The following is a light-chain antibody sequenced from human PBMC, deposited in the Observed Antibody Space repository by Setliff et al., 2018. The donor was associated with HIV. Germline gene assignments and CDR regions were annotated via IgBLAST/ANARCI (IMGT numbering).Light chain of an antibody. J-gene: IGLJ2*01. V-gene: IGLV1-51*01. Sequence: QSVLTQPPSVSAAPGQKVTISCSGSSSNVGNNYVSWYQHLPGTAPKLLIYDNNKRPSEIPDRFSGSKSGTSATLDITGLRTGDEADYYCGTWDSSLSAGIFGGGTKVTVL. CDR3: GTWDSSLSAGI. CDR2: DNN. CDR1: SSNVGNNY.